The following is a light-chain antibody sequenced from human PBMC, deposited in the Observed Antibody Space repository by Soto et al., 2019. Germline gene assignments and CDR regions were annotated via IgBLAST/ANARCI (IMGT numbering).Light chain of an antibody. CDR1: QRVISDY. CDR2: GAS. CDR3: QQYGRSPLFT. J-gene: IGKJ3*01. Sequence: IVLTQSPGTLSLSPGERATLSCRASQRVISDYLNWYQQKPGQAPRLLIYGASNRATGIPDRFSGSGSGKDFTLTISRLEPEDFAVYYCQQYGRSPLFTFGPGTTVDIK. V-gene: IGKV3-20*01.